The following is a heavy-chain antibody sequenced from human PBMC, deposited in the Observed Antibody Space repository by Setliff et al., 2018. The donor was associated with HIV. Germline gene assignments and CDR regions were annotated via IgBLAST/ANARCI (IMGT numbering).Heavy chain of an antibody. Sequence: GGSLRLSCAASGFTFSSYRIHWVRQAPGKGLECVAVISYDGSNKYYADSVKGRFTISRDNSKNTLYLQMNSLRAEDTAVYYCAKDREYGSGRTDYYYYYGMDVWGQGTTVTVSS. D-gene: IGHD3-10*01. CDR2: ISYDGSNK. J-gene: IGHJ6*02. CDR3: AKDREYGSGRTDYYYYYGMDV. V-gene: IGHV3-30-3*01. CDR1: GFTFSSYR.